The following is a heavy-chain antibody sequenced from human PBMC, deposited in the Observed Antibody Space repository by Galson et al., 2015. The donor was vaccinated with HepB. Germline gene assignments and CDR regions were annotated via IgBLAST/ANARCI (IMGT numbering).Heavy chain of an antibody. J-gene: IGHJ4*02. D-gene: IGHD3-10*01. CDR2: FDPEDGET. V-gene: IGHV1-24*01. CDR1: GYALTELS. Sequence: SVKVSCKVSGYALTELSMHWVRQAPGKGLEWMGGFDPEDGETIYAQKFQGRVTMTEDTSTDTAYMELSSLRSEDTAVYYCATDVMFRGVMNYWGQGTLVTVSS. CDR3: ATDVMFRGVMNY.